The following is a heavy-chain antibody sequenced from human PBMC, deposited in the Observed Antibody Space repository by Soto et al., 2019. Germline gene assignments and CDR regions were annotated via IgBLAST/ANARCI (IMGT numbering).Heavy chain of an antibody. J-gene: IGHJ4*02. V-gene: IGHV3-23*01. CDR3: AKGGLVVVYYFDY. Sequence: EVQLLESGGGLVQPGGSLRLSCAASGFTFSSYAMSWVRQAPGKGLEWVSAISGSGGSTYYADSVKGRFTISRDNSKNTLYLQMDSLRAEDTAVYYCAKGGLVVVYYFDYWGQGTLVTVSS. CDR2: ISGSGGST. CDR1: GFTFSSYA. D-gene: IGHD2-15*01.